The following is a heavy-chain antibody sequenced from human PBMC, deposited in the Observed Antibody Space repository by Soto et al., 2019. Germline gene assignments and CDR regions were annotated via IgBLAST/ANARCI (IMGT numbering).Heavy chain of an antibody. CDR1: GFTFSSYW. D-gene: IGHD3-10*01. CDR3: ARDSGYGSGSYFLEPLYYYYYGMDV. CDR2: IKQDGSEK. Sequence: QSGGSLRLSCAASGFTFSSYWMSWVRQAPGKGLEWVANIKQDGSEKYYVDSVKGRFTISRDNAKNSLYLQMNSLRAEDTAVYYCARDSGYGSGSYFLEPLYYYYYGMDVWGQGTTVTVSS. J-gene: IGHJ6*02. V-gene: IGHV3-7*01.